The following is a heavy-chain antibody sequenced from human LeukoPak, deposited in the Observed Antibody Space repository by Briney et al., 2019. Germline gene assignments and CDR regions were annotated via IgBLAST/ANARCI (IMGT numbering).Heavy chain of an antibody. CDR3: ARSPGDWAYYFDY. V-gene: IGHV4-31*03. Sequence: PSHTLSLTCTVSGGSISSGGYYLSWIRQHPGKGLEWIGYIYYSGSTYYNPSLKSRVTISVDTSKNQFSLKLSSVTAADTAVYYCARSPGDWAYYFDYWGQGTLVTVSS. D-gene: IGHD7-27*01. J-gene: IGHJ4*02. CDR1: GGSISSGGYY. CDR2: IYYSGST.